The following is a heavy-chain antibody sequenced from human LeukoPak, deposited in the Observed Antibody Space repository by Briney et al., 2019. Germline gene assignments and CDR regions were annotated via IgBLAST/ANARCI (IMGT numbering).Heavy chain of an antibody. V-gene: IGHV1-18*04. CDR2: ISAYNGNT. Sequence: ASVKVSCKASSYTFTSYGISWVRQAPGQGLEWMGWISAYNGNTNYAQKLQGRVTMTTDTSTSTAYMELRGLRSDDTAVYYCARAPLWFGESRGPFDYWGQGTLVTVSS. CDR1: SYTFTSYG. D-gene: IGHD3-10*01. CDR3: ARAPLWFGESRGPFDY. J-gene: IGHJ4*02.